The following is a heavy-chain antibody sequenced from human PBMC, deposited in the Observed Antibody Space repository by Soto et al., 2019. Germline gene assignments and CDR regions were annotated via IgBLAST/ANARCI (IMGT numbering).Heavy chain of an antibody. V-gene: IGHV4-61*08. J-gene: IGHJ4*02. CDR1: GGSISSGGYY. Sequence: SETLSLTCTVSGGSISSGGYYWTWIRQHPRKGLEWIGYIYDSGSTNYSPSLKSRVTISVDTSKNQFSLKLSSVTAADTAVYYCARYYYDSSGSPPWGYYFDYWGQGTLVTVSS. CDR3: ARYYYDSSGSPPWGYYFDY. CDR2: IYDSGST. D-gene: IGHD3-22*01.